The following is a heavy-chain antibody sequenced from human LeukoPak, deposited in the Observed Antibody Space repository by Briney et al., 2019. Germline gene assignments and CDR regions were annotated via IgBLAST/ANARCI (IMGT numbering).Heavy chain of an antibody. D-gene: IGHD2-21*01. V-gene: IGHV4-39*01. J-gene: IGHJ4*02. CDR3: ASEGLSGLY. CDR1: GGSISSSSYY. Sequence: PSETLSLTCTVSGGSISSSSYYWGWIRQPPGKGLEWIGSIYYSGSTYYNPSLKSRVTISVDTSKNQFSLKLSSVTAADTAVYYCASEGLSGLYWGQGTLVTVSS. CDR2: IYYSGST.